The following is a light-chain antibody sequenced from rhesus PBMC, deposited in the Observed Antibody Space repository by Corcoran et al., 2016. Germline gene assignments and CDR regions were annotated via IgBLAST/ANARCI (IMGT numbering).Light chain of an antibody. Sequence: DIQMTQSPSSLSASVGDTVTITCRTSQSISSWLDWYQQKPGKAPKLLIYKASSLQSGGPSRFSGSGSGTDFTLTIRSLQPEDFATYYCLQYSSSPLTFGGGTKVEIK. CDR2: KAS. V-gene: IGKV1-22*01. CDR3: LQYSSSPLT. CDR1: QSISSW. J-gene: IGKJ4*01.